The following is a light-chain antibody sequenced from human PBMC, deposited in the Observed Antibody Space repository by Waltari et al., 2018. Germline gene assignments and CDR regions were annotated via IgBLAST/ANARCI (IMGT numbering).Light chain of an antibody. CDR2: RES. J-gene: IGKJ1*01. CDR1: QSANTS. CDR3: QQYNIWPWT. Sequence: EVVMTHSPATLSVSPGERVPLSCRASQSANTSLAWYQKTPGQAPRLLIYRESTRAAGVPDRFSGSGSGTEFTLTISSLQSEDSAIYYCQQYNIWPWTFGPGTNVDIK. V-gene: IGKV3D-15*01.